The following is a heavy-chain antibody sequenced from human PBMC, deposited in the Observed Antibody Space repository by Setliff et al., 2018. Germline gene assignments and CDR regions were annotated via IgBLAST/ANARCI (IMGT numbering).Heavy chain of an antibody. V-gene: IGHV3-30*18. CDR1: GFTVSSFS. Sequence: GGSLRLSCAASGFTVSSFSMHWVRQAPVKGLDWVATLSDDGSNEFYADSVRGRFTISREDSKNTVSLQMNSLRAEDTAVYYCAKEIQPRRGPVYDSSGLAFDYWGQGTLVTVSS. CDR3: AKEIQPRRGPVYDSSGLAFDY. J-gene: IGHJ4*01. D-gene: IGHD3-22*01. CDR2: LSDDGSNE.